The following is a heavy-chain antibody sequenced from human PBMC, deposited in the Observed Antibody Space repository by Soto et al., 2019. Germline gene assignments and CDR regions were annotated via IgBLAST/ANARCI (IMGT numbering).Heavy chain of an antibody. Sequence: EVQLVESGEGLVQPGGSLRLSCAASGFTFSSYAMHWVRQAPGKGLEYVSAISSNGGSTFYADSVKGRFTISRDNSKNTLYLQMGSLRAEDMAVYYCARGPMVQGQFLYFYGMDVWGQGTTVTVSS. V-gene: IGHV3-64*02. J-gene: IGHJ6*02. CDR1: GFTFSSYA. CDR3: ARGPMVQGQFLYFYGMDV. CDR2: ISSNGGST. D-gene: IGHD3-10*01.